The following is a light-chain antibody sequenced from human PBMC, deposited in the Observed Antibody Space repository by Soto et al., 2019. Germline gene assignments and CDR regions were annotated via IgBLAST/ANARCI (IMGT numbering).Light chain of an antibody. CDR1: QSVSSY. J-gene: IGKJ1*01. CDR3: QQRLMT. Sequence: EIVLTQSPATLSLSPGERATLSCRASQSVSSYLAWYQQKPGQAPRLLIYDASNRATGIPARFSGSGSGTDFTLTISSLQSEDFAVYYCQQRLMTFGQGTKVDI. CDR2: DAS. V-gene: IGKV3-11*01.